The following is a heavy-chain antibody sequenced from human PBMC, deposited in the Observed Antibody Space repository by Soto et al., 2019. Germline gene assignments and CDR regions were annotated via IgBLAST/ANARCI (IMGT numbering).Heavy chain of an antibody. J-gene: IGHJ5*02. Sequence: GGSLRLSCAASGFTFNSYAMSWVRQAPGKGLEWVSAISGSGGSTYYADSVKGRFTISRDNSKNTLYLQMNSPRAEDTAVYYCAKKSRHIVVVPAAKPYNWFDPWGQGTLVTVSS. CDR2: ISGSGGST. D-gene: IGHD2-2*01. CDR3: AKKSRHIVVVPAAKPYNWFDP. V-gene: IGHV3-23*01. CDR1: GFTFNSYA.